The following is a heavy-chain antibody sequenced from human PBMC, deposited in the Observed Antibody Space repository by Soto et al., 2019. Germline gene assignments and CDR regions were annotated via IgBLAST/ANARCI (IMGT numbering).Heavy chain of an antibody. V-gene: IGHV3-30*19. J-gene: IGHJ4*02. CDR1: GFTFRSYV. Sequence: QVQLVESGGGVVQPGASLRLSCVGSGFTFRSYVIHWVRQAPGKGLEWVALTSYDGSNKYYDDSVKGRFTISRDNSRNTVDLHIDSLRFEDTALYYCARWGTTGGLDVWGQGTLVSVSS. D-gene: IGHD3-16*01. CDR3: ARWGTTGGLDV. CDR2: TSYDGSNK.